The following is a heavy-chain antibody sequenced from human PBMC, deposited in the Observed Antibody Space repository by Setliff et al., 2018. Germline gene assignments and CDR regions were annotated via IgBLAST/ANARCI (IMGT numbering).Heavy chain of an antibody. CDR2: INPNTGDT. D-gene: IGHD3-22*01. CDR1: GHTLIGYY. V-gene: IGHV1-2*02. Sequence: ASVKVSCKTSGHTLIGYYFHWVRQAPGQGLEWMGWINPNTGDTNYAENLQVRVTVSTDTSTTTTYMELRNLRSDDTAVYYCARDADNYDTSENPIFDYWGQGTLVTVSS. CDR3: ARDADNYDTSENPIFDY. J-gene: IGHJ4*02.